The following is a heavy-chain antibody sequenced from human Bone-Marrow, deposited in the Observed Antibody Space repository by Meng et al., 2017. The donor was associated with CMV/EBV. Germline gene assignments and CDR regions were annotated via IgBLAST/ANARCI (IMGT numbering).Heavy chain of an antibody. D-gene: IGHD1-14*01. V-gene: IGHV1-46*01. CDR2: INPSGGST. CDR3: ARSWSVARTTRNWFDP. Sequence: ASVKVSCKASGYTFTSYYMHWVRQAPGQGLEWMGIINPSGGSTSYAQKFQGRVTMTRDTSTSTVYMELSSLRSEDTAVYYCARSWSVARTTRNWFDPWGQGTLVTVSS. CDR1: GYTFTSYY. J-gene: IGHJ5*02.